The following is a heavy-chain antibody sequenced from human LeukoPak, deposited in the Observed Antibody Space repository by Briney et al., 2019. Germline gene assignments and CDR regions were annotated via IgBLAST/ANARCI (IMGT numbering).Heavy chain of an antibody. CDR1: KFTFSSYW. J-gene: IGHJ3*02. V-gene: IGHV3-7*01. D-gene: IGHD1-26*01. CDR2: IKPDGNDK. Sequence: GGSLRLSCAASKFTFSSYWMSWVRQAPGKGLEWVANIKPDGNDKNYLDSVRGRFTISRDNAKNSLYLQMDSLRAEDMAVYYCARDANRVGATGASDIWGQGTMVTVSS. CDR3: ARDANRVGATGASDI.